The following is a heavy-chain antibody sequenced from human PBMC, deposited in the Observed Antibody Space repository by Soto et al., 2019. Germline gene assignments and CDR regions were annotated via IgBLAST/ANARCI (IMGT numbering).Heavy chain of an antibody. J-gene: IGHJ6*02. D-gene: IGHD3-3*01. CDR1: GFTFSSYA. CDR2: ISYDGSNK. Sequence: PGGSLRLSCAASGFTFSSYALHWVRQAPGKGLEWVAVISYDGSNKYYADSVKGRFTISRDNSKNTLYLQMNSLRAEDTAVYYCARDLTIFGVVTPPGAYYGMDVWGQGTTVTVS. V-gene: IGHV3-30-3*01. CDR3: ARDLTIFGVVTPPGAYYGMDV.